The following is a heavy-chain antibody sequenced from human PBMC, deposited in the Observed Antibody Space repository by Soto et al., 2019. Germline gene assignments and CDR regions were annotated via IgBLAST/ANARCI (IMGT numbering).Heavy chain of an antibody. Sequence: ASVKVSCKASGYTFTSYGFSWVRQAPGQGLEWVGWISANSGDTNSARKFQGRVTLATDTSTGTAYMDLTSLRSDDTAVYYCARDFRSSCTGSSCIYFDYWGQGTQVTVSS. CDR1: GYTFTSYG. CDR2: ISANSGDT. V-gene: IGHV1-18*01. D-gene: IGHD2-15*01. J-gene: IGHJ4*02. CDR3: ARDFRSSCTGSSCIYFDY.